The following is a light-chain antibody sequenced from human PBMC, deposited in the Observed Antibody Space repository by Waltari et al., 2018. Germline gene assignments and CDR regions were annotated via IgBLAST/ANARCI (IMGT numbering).Light chain of an antibody. CDR1: QSIISW. CDR3: QQYNSYVLT. CDR2: KAA. Sequence: DIQMTQSPSTLSASVGDRVTITCRSSQSIISWFAWYQQKPGKAHKLLIYKAANLESGVPSRFSGSGSGPEFTLTIISLQPYDFATYYCQQYNSYVLTFGGGTKVEIK. V-gene: IGKV1-5*03. J-gene: IGKJ4*01.